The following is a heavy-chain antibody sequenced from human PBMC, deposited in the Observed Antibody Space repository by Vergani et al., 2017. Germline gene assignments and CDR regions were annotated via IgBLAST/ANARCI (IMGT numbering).Heavy chain of an antibody. CDR1: GFNFEDHM. Sequence: EVQLVASGGGVVRPGGSLRLSCIISGFNFEDHMMNWVRQIPGTGLEWVSGINWSGGSTAYADSVRGRFIMSRDNANNSLDLQMHRLRVEDTAFYYCAGGTSRHFDHWGQGIRVSVSS. CDR3: AGGTSRHFDH. J-gene: IGHJ4*02. D-gene: IGHD3-16*01. V-gene: IGHV3-20*04. CDR2: INWSGGST.